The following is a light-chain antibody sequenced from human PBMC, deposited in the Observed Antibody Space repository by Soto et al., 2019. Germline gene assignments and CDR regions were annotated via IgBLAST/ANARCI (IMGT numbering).Light chain of an antibody. CDR1: NIGGKS. V-gene: IGLV3-21*04. J-gene: IGLJ2*01. CDR2: YDS. CDR3: QVWDTISDHVV. Sequence: SYELTHPPSVSVAPGGTARITCGGNNIGGKSVHWYQQRPGQAPVVVIFYDSDRPSGIPERFSGSNSGNTATLTISRVEAGDEADYYCQVWDTISDHVVFGGGTKLTVL.